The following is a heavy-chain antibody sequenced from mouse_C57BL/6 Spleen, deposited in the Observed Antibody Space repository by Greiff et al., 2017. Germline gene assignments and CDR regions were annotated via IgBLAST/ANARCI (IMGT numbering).Heavy chain of an antibody. V-gene: IGHV1-82*01. CDR3: ARWGWAGSSSYVDY. J-gene: IGHJ2*01. D-gene: IGHD1-1*01. CDR2: ISTGDGDT. CDR1: GYAFSSSW. Sequence: QVQLQQSGPELVKPGASVKLSCKASGYAFSSSWMNWVQQRPGKGLEWIGRISTGDGDTNYNGTVKGQATLTAATYSSTAYKQLSSLTSEDSAVYFSARWGWAGSSSYVDYWGQGTTRTVSS.